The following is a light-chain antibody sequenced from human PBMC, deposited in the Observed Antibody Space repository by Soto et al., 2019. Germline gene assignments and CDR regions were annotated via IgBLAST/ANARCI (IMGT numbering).Light chain of an antibody. V-gene: IGLV2-14*01. CDR1: SSDVGGYNY. CDR3: SSYTSSSPYV. Sequence: QFALTQAASASGSPGQSITISCTGTSSDVGGYNYVSWYQQHPGKAPKLMIYEVSNRPSGVSNRFSGSKSGNTASLTISGLQAEDEADYYCSSYTSSSPYVFGTGTKLTVL. CDR2: EVS. J-gene: IGLJ1*01.